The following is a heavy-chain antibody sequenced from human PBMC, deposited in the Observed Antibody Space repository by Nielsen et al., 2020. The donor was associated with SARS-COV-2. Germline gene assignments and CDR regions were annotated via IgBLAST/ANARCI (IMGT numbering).Heavy chain of an antibody. CDR2: INPSGGST. J-gene: IGHJ2*01. V-gene: IGHV1-46*01. D-gene: IGHD6-19*01. CDR3: ARDLGGAVAGIAYWYFDL. CDR1: GYTFTSYY. Sequence: ASVKVSCKASGYTFTSYYMHWVRQAPGQGLEWMGIINPSGGSTSYAQKFQGRVTMTRDTSTSTVYKELSSLRSEDTAVYYCARDLGGAVAGIAYWYFDLWGRGTLVTVSS.